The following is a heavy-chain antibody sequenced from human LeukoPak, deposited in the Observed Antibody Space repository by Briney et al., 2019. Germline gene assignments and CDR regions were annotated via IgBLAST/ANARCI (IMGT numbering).Heavy chain of an antibody. CDR2: ISYDGSNK. D-gene: IGHD3-9*01. V-gene: IGHV3-30*18. Sequence: GGSLRLSCAASGFTFSSYGMHWVRQAPGKGLEWVAVISYDGSNKYYADSVKGRFTISRDNSKNTLYLQMNSPRAEDTAVYYCAKDSTGSIDYWGQGTLVTVSS. J-gene: IGHJ4*02. CDR1: GFTFSSYG. CDR3: AKDSTGSIDY.